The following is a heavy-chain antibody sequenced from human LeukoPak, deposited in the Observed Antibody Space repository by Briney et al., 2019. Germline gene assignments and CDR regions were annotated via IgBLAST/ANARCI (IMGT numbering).Heavy chain of an antibody. J-gene: IGHJ6*03. V-gene: IGHV1-69*05. CDR1: GGTFSSYA. CDR2: IIPIFGTA. CDR3: ARESYDFWSGYYYYYYYMDV. D-gene: IGHD3-3*01. Sequence: GASVKVSCKASGGTFSSYAISWVRQAPGQGLEWMGGIIPIFGTANYAQKFQGRVTITTDESTSTAYMELSSLRSEDTAVYYCARESYDFWSGYYYYYYYMDVWGEGTTVTVSS.